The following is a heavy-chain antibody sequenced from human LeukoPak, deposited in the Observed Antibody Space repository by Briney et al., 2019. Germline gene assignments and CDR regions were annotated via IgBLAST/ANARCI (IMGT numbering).Heavy chain of an antibody. CDR1: GFTFSHYE. CDR2: ISNSGSTI. Sequence: GGSLRLSCGASGFTFSHYEMNWVRQAPGKGLEWVSYISNSGSTIYYADSVKGRFTISRDNAKNSLYLHMNSLRAEDTAIYYCARVSWIEFWQYVASWGQGTLVTVSS. D-gene: IGHD5-12*01. J-gene: IGHJ4*02. CDR3: ARVSWIEFWQYVAS. V-gene: IGHV3-48*03.